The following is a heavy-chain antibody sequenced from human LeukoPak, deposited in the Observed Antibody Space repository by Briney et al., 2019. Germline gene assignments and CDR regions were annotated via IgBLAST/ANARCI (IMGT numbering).Heavy chain of an antibody. V-gene: IGHV4-59*01. D-gene: IGHD1-7*01. CDR3: ARDSGTTSDAFDI. Sequence: SETLSLTCTVSGGSISSYYCSWIRQPPGKGLEWIGYIYYSGSTHYNPSLKSRVTISVDTSKNQFSLKLSSVTAADTAVYYCARDSGTTSDAFDIWGQGTMVTVSS. CDR2: IYYSGST. J-gene: IGHJ3*02. CDR1: GGSISSYY.